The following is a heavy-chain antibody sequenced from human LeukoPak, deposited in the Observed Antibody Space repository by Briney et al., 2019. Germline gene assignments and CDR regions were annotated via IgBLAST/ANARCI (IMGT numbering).Heavy chain of an antibody. J-gene: IGHJ3*02. D-gene: IGHD5-18*01. CDR2: IKQDGSEK. CDR3: ARSRLQLWFSSDAFDI. CDR1: GFTFSSYW. Sequence: GGSLRLSCAASGFTFSSYWMSWVRQAPGKGLEWVANIKQDGSEKYYVDSVKGRFTISRDNAKNSLYLQMNSLRAEDTAVYYCARSRLQLWFSSDAFDIWGQGTMVTVSS. V-gene: IGHV3-7*01.